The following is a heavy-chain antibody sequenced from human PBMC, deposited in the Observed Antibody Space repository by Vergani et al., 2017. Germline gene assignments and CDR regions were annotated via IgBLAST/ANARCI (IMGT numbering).Heavy chain of an antibody. Sequence: EVQLLESGRGLVQPGGSLRLSCAASGFTFSSYSMNWVRQAPGKGLEWVSSISSSSSYIYYADSVKGRFTISRDNAKNSLYLQMNSLRAEDTAVYYCARDLESSGWPHRFDYWGQGTLVTVSS. CDR2: ISSSSSYI. V-gene: IGHV3-21*01. J-gene: IGHJ4*02. CDR1: GFTFSSYS. CDR3: ARDLESSGWPHRFDY. D-gene: IGHD6-19*01.